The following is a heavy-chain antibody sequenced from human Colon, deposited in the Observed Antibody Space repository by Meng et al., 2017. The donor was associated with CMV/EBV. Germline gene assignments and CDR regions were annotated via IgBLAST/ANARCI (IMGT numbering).Heavy chain of an antibody. J-gene: IGHJ4*02. CDR2: MFHSGDT. CDR1: VSLSSGTW. CDR3: ATARSGCSSDSCFLEN. D-gene: IGHD3-3*01. V-gene: IGHV4-4*02. Sequence: VSLSSGTWWNWFNQSPGKGLEWIGEMFHSGDTNYSPSLRSRMSISLDRSKNQVSLILSSVTAADSAVYYCATARSGCSSDSCFLENWGRGTLVTVSS.